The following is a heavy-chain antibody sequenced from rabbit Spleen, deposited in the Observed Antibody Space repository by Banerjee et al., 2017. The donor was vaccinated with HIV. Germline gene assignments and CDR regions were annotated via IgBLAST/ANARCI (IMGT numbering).Heavy chain of an antibody. J-gene: IGHJ4*01. Sequence: QSLEESGGDLVKPGASLTLTCKASGFSFSDRDVMCWVRQAPGKGLEWIACISTGSSGRTYYASWAKGRFTISKTSSTTVTLQMTSLTAADTATYFCARDVDSGSSYQHYYFGLWGPGTLVTVS. V-gene: IGHV1S40*01. CDR2: ISTGSSGRT. CDR3: ARDVDSGSSYQHYYFGL. D-gene: IGHD8-1*01. CDR1: GFSFSDRDV.